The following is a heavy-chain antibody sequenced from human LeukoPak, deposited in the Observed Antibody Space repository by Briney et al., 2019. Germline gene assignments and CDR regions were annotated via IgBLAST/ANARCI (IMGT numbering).Heavy chain of an antibody. J-gene: IGHJ4*02. CDR1: GFTFSSYE. D-gene: IGHD4-17*01. Sequence: GGSLRLSCAASGFTFSSYEMNWVRQAPGKGLEWVSDIISGGGGIFYADSVKGRFTISRDNAKNSLHLQMNSLRAEDTAVYYCARDGASHPSIYYFDYWGQGTLVTVSS. V-gene: IGHV3-48*03. CDR3: ARDGASHPSIYYFDY. CDR2: IISGGGGI.